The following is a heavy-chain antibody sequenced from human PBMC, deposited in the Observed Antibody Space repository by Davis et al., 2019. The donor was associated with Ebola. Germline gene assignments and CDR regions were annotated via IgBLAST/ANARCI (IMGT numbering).Heavy chain of an antibody. D-gene: IGHD5-18*01. CDR3: ARGHNYGFEY. CDR1: GYTFTGYN. Sequence: ASVKVSCKASGYTFTGYNMHWVRQAPGQGLEWLGRVILKSGGTNYAQKFQGRVTVTRDTSISTAYMELSSLRSDDTAVYYCARGHNYGFEYWGQGALVTVSS. CDR2: VILKSGGT. J-gene: IGHJ4*02. V-gene: IGHV1-2*06.